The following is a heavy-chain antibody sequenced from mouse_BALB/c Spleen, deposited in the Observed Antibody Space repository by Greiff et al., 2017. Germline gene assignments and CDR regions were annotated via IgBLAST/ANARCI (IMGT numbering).Heavy chain of an antibody. D-gene: IGHD2-5*01. J-gene: IGHJ4*01. V-gene: IGHV5-17*02. CDR2: ISSGSSTI. CDR3: ARDSNYDGYAMDY. Sequence: EVKLMESGGGLVQPGGSRKLSCAASGFTFSSFGMHWVRQAPEKGLEWVAYISSGSSTIYYADTVKGRFTISRDNPKNTLFLQMTSLRSEDTAMYYCARDSNYDGYAMDYWGQGTSVTVAS. CDR1: GFTFSSFG.